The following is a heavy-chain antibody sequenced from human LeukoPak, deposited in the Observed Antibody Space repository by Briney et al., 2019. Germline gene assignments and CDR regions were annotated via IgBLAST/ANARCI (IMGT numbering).Heavy chain of an antibody. Sequence: SETLSLTCTVSGYSISSGYYWGWIRQPPGKGLEWIGSIYHSGSTYYNPSLKSRVTISVDTSKNQFSLKLSSVTAADTAVYYCARDWLYCSSTSCYSFFDYWGQGTLVTVSS. CDR1: GYSISSGYY. D-gene: IGHD2-2*01. CDR2: IYHSGST. V-gene: IGHV4-38-2*02. CDR3: ARDWLYCSSTSCYSFFDY. J-gene: IGHJ4*02.